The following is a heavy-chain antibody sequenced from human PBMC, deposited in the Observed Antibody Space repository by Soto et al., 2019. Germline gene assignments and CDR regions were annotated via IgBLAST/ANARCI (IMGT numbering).Heavy chain of an antibody. J-gene: IGHJ6*02. V-gene: IGHV4-59*01. Sequence: PSETLSLTCTVSGGSISSYYWSWIRQPPGKGLEWIGYIYYSGSTNYNPSLKSRVTISVDTSKNQFSLKLSPVTAADTAVYYCVRDTSPRIYDILTGYLGYYYYGMDVWGQGTTVTVSS. CDR2: IYYSGST. CDR1: GGSISSYY. CDR3: VRDTSPRIYDILTGYLGYYYYGMDV. D-gene: IGHD3-9*01.